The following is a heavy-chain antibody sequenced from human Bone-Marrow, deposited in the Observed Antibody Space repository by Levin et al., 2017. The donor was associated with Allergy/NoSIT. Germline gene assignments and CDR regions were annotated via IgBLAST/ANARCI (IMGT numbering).Heavy chain of an antibody. D-gene: IGHD6-19*01. J-gene: IGHJ4*02. CDR3: ARRDENSSGWSD. V-gene: IGHV4-39*01. CDR1: GGSISSRNH. CDR2: IYYSGST. Sequence: SETLSLTCTVSGGSISSRNHWGWIRQPPRKGLEWIGSIYYSGSTYYNPSLKTRVLISVDTAKNQFSLKLRSVTAADTAVYYCARRDENSSGWSDWGQGTLVTASS.